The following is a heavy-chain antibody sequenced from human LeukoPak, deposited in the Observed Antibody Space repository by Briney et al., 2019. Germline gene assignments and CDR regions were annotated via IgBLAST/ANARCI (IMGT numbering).Heavy chain of an antibody. CDR2: ISYDGSNK. V-gene: IGHV3-30*18. CDR3: AKVEARGYCSSTSCGLDYYYYYYGMDV. J-gene: IGHJ6*04. CDR1: GFTFSSYG. Sequence: GGSLRLSCAASGFTFSSYGVHWVRQAPGKGLEWVAVISYDGSNKYYADSVKGRFTISRDNSKNTLYLQMNSLRAEDTAVYYCAKVEARGYCSSTSCGLDYYYYYYGMDVWGKGTTVTVSS. D-gene: IGHD2-2*01.